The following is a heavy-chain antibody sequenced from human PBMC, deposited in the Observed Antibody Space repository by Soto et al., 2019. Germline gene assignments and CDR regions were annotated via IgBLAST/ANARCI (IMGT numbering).Heavy chain of an antibody. CDR2: ISNDGSKT. CDR3: AKENPFQPGDLGAAFDC. D-gene: IGHD7-27*01. Sequence: GGSLRLSCAASGFTFSSFTMQWVRQAPGRGLEWVAVISNDGSKTHFADSVRGRFTISRDNSKNTLHLQMDSLRAEDTAVYYCAKENPFQPGDLGAAFDCWGQGTLVTVSS. V-gene: IGHV3-30-3*01. CDR1: GFTFSSFT. J-gene: IGHJ4*02.